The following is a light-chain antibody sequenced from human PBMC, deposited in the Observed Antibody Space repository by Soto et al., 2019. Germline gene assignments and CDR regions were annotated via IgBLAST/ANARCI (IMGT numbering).Light chain of an antibody. Sequence: DIQMTQSPSSVSASVGDRVTITCRASQDISSWLAWYQHKPGRAPKLLIYSASSLHSGVPSRFSDSRSGTDFSLSISSLQPEDFGTYYCQQGNSFPLTFGCGTNVEI. CDR2: SAS. CDR3: QQGNSFPLT. V-gene: IGKV1-12*01. J-gene: IGKJ4*01. CDR1: QDISSW.